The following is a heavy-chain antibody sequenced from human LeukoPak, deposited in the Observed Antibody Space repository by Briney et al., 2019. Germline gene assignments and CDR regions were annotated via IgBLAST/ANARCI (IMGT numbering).Heavy chain of an antibody. D-gene: IGHD3-10*01. CDR1: GGSISSSNW. J-gene: IGHJ5*02. CDR3: ARGLLLWFGEHNWFDP. CDR2: IYHSGST. V-gene: IGHV4-4*02. Sequence: PSGTLSLTCAVSGGSISSSNWWSWVRQPPGKGLEWIGEIYHSGSTNYNPSLKSRVTISVDTSKNQFSLKLSSVTAADTAVYYCARGLLLWFGEHNWFDPWGQGTLVTVSS.